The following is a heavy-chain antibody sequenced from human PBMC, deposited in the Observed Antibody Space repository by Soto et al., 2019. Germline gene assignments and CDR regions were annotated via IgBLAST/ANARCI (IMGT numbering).Heavy chain of an antibody. D-gene: IGHD2-8*01. CDR2: ISGNSGKT. Sequence: GGSLRLSCTASGFTFSSYAMSWVRQAPGKELEWVSTISGNSGKTNYAESVKGRFSISRDNSKNTVHLQLDSLRAEDTAVYFCAKLGFVLMQLYYFHQWGHGSLVTVSS. CDR1: GFTFSSYA. V-gene: IGHV3-23*01. CDR3: AKLGFVLMQLYYFHQ. J-gene: IGHJ4*01.